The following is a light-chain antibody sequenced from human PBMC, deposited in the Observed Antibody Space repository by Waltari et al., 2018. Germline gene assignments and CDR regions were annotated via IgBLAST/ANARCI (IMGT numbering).Light chain of an antibody. Sequence: EIVLPQSPGTLSLSPGERPTLSCRASQSVTSSYLACYEQKPGPAPRLSIYGASRRATGSPDRFSSSGSGTDFTLTISRLEPEDFAVYYCQQYGSSSYTFGQGTNLVIK. CDR1: QSVTSSY. J-gene: IGKJ2*01. CDR2: GAS. CDR3: QQYGSSSYT. V-gene: IGKV3-20*01.